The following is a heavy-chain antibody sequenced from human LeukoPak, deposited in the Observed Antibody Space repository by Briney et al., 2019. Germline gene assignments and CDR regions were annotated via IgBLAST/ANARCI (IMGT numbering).Heavy chain of an antibody. CDR3: ARGGPYYYDSSGINWFDP. D-gene: IGHD3-22*01. Sequence: NPSETLSLTCTVSGGSISSSSYYWGWIRQPPGKGLEWIGSIYYSGSTYYNPSLKSRVTISVDTSKNQFSLKLSSVTAADTAVYYCARGGPYYYDSSGINWFDPWGQGTLVTVSS. CDR2: IYYSGST. V-gene: IGHV4-39*01. J-gene: IGHJ5*02. CDR1: GGSISSSSYY.